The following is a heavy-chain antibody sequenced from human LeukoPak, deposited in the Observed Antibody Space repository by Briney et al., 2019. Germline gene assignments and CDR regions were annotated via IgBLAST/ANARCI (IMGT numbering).Heavy chain of an antibody. CDR2: INGDGSST. CDR3: ARPYDISTGYFDY. D-gene: IGHD3-9*01. V-gene: IGHV3-74*01. Sequence: PGGSLRLSCAASGFTSSSHWMHWVRQAPGKGLMWAARINGDGSSTSYADSVKGRFTIYRDNGKNTLYLQMNTLRAEDTAMYYCARPYDISTGYFDYWGQGTLVTVSS. CDR1: GFTSSSHW. J-gene: IGHJ4*02.